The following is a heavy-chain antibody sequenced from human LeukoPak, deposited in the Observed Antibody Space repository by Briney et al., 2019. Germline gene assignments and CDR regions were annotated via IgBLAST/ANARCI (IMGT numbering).Heavy chain of an antibody. V-gene: IGHV1-2*02. CDR2: INPNSGGT. J-gene: IGHJ4*02. Sequence: ASVKVSCHASGYTFPDYYMHWVRQAPGQGLEWMGWINPNSGGTNYAQKFQGRVTMTRDTSISTAYMELSRLRSDDTAVYYCARYGVFDFWSGLDYWGQGTLVTVSS. CDR1: GYTFPDYY. CDR3: ARYGVFDFWSGLDY. D-gene: IGHD3-3*01.